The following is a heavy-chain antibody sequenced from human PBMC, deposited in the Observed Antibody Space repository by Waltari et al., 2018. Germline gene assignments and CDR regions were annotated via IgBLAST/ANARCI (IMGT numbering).Heavy chain of an antibody. CDR1: GGTFRRYA. CDR2: IIPIFGTA. J-gene: IGHJ5*02. CDR3: AREVSDRWFDP. Sequence: QVQLVQSGAEVKKPGSSVKVPCKASGGTFRRYATSWVRQAPGQGLEWMGGIIPIFGTANYAQKFQGRVTITADESTRTAYMELSSLRSEDTAVYYCAREVSDRWFDPWGQGTLVTVSS. V-gene: IGHV1-69*01.